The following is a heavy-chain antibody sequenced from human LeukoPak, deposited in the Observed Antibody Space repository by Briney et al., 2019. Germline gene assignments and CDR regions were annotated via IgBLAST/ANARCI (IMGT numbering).Heavy chain of an antibody. Sequence: GGSLRLSCAASGLTFDDHGMSWVRQAPGKGLQWVSAINWNGDSTSYADSVKGRFTISRDNAKNSLYLQMNSLRAEDTAVYYCARDYGSGSYRFGPWGQGTLVTVSS. CDR3: ARDYGSGSYRFGP. CDR2: INWNGDST. D-gene: IGHD3-10*01. CDR1: GLTFDDHG. V-gene: IGHV3-20*04. J-gene: IGHJ5*02.